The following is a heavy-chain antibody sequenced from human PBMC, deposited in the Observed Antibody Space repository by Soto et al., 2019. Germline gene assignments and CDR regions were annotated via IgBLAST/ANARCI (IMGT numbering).Heavy chain of an antibody. V-gene: IGHV3-53*01. J-gene: IGHJ6*02. Sequence: EVQLVESGGGLIQRGGSLRLSCAASGFSVSSNYMSWVRQAPGKGLAWVSVIYSGGSTYYADSVKGRFTISRDNSKNTLYLQMNSLRVEDTAVYYCASRTMVRGVVGYGMDVWGQGTTVTVSS. D-gene: IGHD3-10*01. CDR3: ASRTMVRGVVGYGMDV. CDR1: GFSVSSNY. CDR2: IYSGGST.